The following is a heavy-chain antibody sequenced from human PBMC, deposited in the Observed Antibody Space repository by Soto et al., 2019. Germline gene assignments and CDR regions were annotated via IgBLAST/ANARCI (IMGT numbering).Heavy chain of an antibody. D-gene: IGHD5-12*01. CDR3: ARSIVATIFDY. Sequence: LRLSCAASGVTFSDSAMHWVRQASGKGLEWVGRIRSKANSYATAYAASVKGRFTISRDDSKNMAYLQMNSLKTEDTAVYYCARSIVATIFDYWGQGTLVTVSS. CDR2: IRSKANSYAT. CDR1: GVTFSDSA. J-gene: IGHJ4*02. V-gene: IGHV3-73*01.